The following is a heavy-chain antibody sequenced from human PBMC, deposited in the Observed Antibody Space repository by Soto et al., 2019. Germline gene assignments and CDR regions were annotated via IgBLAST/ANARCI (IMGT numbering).Heavy chain of an antibody. J-gene: IGHJ6*02. D-gene: IGHD3-3*01. CDR3: AREGLDFWSGYQAFYYYYGMDV. CDR1: GFTFSSYS. Sequence: LRLSCAASGFTFSSYSMHWVRRSPGNWGEGVAVISYDGSNKYYADSVKGRFTISRDNSKNTLYLQMNSLRAEDTAVYYCAREGLDFWSGYQAFYYYYGMDVWGQGTTVTVSS. V-gene: IGHV3-30-3*01. CDR2: ISYDGSNK.